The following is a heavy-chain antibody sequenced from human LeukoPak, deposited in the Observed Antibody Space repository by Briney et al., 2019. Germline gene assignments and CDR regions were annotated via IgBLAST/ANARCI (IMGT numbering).Heavy chain of an antibody. D-gene: IGHD6-19*01. CDR3: ATTRYSSASYSVY. J-gene: IGHJ4*02. CDR2: SSSGGSAI. Sequence: GGSLRLSCAASGFTFSDYYTSWIRQAPGKGLEWVSYSSSGGSAICYADSVKGRFTISRDNAKNSVYLQMNSLRAEDTAVYYCATTRYSSASYSVYWGQGTLVTVSS. CDR1: GFTFSDYY. V-gene: IGHV3-11*04.